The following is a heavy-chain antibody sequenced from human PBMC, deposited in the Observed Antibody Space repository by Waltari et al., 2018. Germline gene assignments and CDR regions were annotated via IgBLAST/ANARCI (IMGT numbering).Heavy chain of an antibody. J-gene: IGHJ6*02. D-gene: IGHD5-18*01. V-gene: IGHV4-4*02. Sequence: QVQLQESGPGLVKPSGTLSLTCAVSGGSINSSNWWRWVRQPPVQWLEWIGEIYHSGSTNYNPSLKSRVTISVDKSKNQFSLKMNSVTAADTAVYYCARTRGYSYGIYYYYYYGMDVWGHGTTVTVSS. CDR1: GGSINSSNW. CDR3: ARTRGYSYGIYYYYYYGMDV. CDR2: IYHSGST.